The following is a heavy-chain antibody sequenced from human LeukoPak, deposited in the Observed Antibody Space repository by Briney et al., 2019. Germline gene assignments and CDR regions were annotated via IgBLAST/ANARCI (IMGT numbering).Heavy chain of an antibody. D-gene: IGHD2-21*02. Sequence: PGGSLRLSCAASGFTFSDYSMNWVRQAPGKGLEWVAVISYDGSNKYYADSVKGRFTISRDNSKNTLYLQMNSLRAEDTAVYYCARDDLGFDPWGQGTLVTVSS. CDR1: GFTFSDYS. V-gene: IGHV3-30-3*01. CDR2: ISYDGSNK. CDR3: ARDDLGFDP. J-gene: IGHJ5*02.